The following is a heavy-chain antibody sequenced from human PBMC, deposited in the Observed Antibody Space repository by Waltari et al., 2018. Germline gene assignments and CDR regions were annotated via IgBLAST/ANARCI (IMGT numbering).Heavy chain of an antibody. CDR1: GGSIRSYY. CDR2: IYYSGST. D-gene: IGHD5-18*01. CDR3: ARGGGYGYPVYWNYAMDV. Sequence: QVQLQESGPGLVKPSETLSLTCTVSGGSIRSYYWSWIRQPPGRGLEWIGYIYYSGSTNYNPSLKSRVTISVDTSKNQFSLKLSSVTAADTAVYYYARGGGYGYPVYWNYAMDVWGKGTTVTISS. V-gene: IGHV4-59*01. J-gene: IGHJ6*04.